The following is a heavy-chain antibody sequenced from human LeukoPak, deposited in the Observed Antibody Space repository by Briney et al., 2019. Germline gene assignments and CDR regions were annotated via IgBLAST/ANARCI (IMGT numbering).Heavy chain of an antibody. CDR2: ISGSGGST. D-gene: IGHD2-2*01. J-gene: IGHJ4*02. CDR1: GFTFSSYA. V-gene: IGHV3-23*01. CDR3: AKGPGPAAMAGARDD. Sequence: PGGSLRLSCAASGFTFSSYAMGWVRQAPGKGLEWVSAISGSGGSTYYADSVKGRFTISRDNSRNTLYLQMNSLRAEDTAVYYCAKGPGPAAMAGARDDWGQGTLVTVSS.